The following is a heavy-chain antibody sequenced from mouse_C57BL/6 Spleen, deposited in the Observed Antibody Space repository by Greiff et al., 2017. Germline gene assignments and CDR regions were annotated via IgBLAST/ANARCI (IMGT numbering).Heavy chain of an antibody. CDR2: IDPSDGYT. D-gene: IGHD1-1*01. V-gene: IGHV1-50*01. CDR1: GYTFTSYW. CDR3: ARRYGSSPWFAY. Sequence: VQLQQPGAELVKPGASVKLSCKASGYTFTSYWMQWVKQRPGQGLEWIGEIDPSDGYTNYNHKFKGKATLTVDTSSSTAYMQLSSLTSEDSAVYYCARRYGSSPWFAYWGQGTLVTVSA. J-gene: IGHJ3*01.